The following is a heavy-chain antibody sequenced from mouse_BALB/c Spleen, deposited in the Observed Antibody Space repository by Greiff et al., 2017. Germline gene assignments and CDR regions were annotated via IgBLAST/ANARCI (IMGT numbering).Heavy chain of an antibody. CDR1: GFNIKDTY. Sequence: EVQLQQSGAELVKPGASVKLSCTASGFNIKDTYMHWVKQRPEQGLEWIGRIDPANDNTKYDPKFQGKATITADTSSNTAYLQLSSLTSEDTAVYYCAREKAYYYGSSYYFDYWGQGTTLTVSS. J-gene: IGHJ2*01. CDR2: IDPANDNT. V-gene: IGHV14-3*02. D-gene: IGHD1-1*01. CDR3: AREKAYYYGSSYYFDY.